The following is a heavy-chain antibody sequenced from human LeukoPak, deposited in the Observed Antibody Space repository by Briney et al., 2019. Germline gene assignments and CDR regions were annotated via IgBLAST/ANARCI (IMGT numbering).Heavy chain of an antibody. V-gene: IGHV4-59*01. J-gene: IGHJ4*02. CDR3: ARVGLAAAGNPYFDY. CDR1: GGSISSYY. D-gene: IGHD6-13*01. Sequence: SETLSLTCTVSGGSISSYYWSWIRQPPGKGLEWIGYIYYSGSTNYNPSLKSRVTISVDTSKNQFSLKLSSVTAADTAVYYCARVGLAAAGNPYFDYWGQGTLVTVSS. CDR2: IYYSGST.